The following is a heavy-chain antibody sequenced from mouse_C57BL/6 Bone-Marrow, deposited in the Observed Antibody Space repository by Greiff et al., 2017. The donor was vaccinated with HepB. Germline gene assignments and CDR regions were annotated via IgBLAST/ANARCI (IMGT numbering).Heavy chain of an antibody. CDR3: ARSPDYGKGGFAY. Sequence: QVQLQQPGAELVRPGSSVKLSCKASGYTFTSYWMDWVKQRPGQGLEWIGNIYPSDSETHYNQKFKDKATLTVDKSTSTAYMQLSSLTSEDSAVYYCARSPDYGKGGFAYWGQGTLVTVSA. D-gene: IGHD1-1*02. J-gene: IGHJ3*01. CDR1: GYTFTSYW. CDR2: IYPSDSET. V-gene: IGHV1-61*01.